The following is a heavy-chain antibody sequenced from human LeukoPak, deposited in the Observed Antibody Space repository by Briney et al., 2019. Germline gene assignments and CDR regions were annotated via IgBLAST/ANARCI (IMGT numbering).Heavy chain of an antibody. Sequence: SETLSLTCTFSGGSISSYYWSWIRQPAGKGLEWIGRIHTSGSTNYNPSLKSRVTMSVDTSKNQFSLKLSSVTAVDTAVYYCARDRYYDGSGSYPYMDVWGKGTTVTISS. CDR1: GGSISSYY. CDR2: IHTSGST. V-gene: IGHV4-4*07. J-gene: IGHJ6*03. D-gene: IGHD3-10*01. CDR3: ARDRYYDGSGSYPYMDV.